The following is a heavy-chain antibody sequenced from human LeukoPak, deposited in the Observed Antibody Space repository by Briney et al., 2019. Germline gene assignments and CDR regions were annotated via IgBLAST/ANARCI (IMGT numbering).Heavy chain of an antibody. J-gene: IGHJ4*02. CDR3: ARGGFSRNFDY. D-gene: IGHD6-13*01. CDR1: GFTFSDYY. V-gene: IGHV4-34*01. CDR2: INHSGST. Sequence: GSLRLSCAASGFTFSDYYMSWIRQPPGKGLEWIGEINHSGSTNYNPSLKSRVTISVDTSKNQFSLKLSSVTAADTAVYYCARGGFSRNFDYWGQGTLVTVSS.